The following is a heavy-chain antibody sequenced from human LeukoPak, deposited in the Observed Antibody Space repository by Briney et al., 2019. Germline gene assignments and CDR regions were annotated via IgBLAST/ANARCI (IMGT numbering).Heavy chain of an antibody. J-gene: IGHJ4*02. CDR1: GFTFSNYL. Sequence: GGSLRLSCAASGFTFSNYLLHWVRQAPGKGLEWVSVISYDGNRYYADSVNGRFTISRDNSKNTLYLQMNNVRLEDTAVYYCARVRSDWMRLIEYWGQGTLVLVPS. CDR3: ARVRSDWMRLIEY. V-gene: IGHV3-30*03. CDR2: ISYDGNR. D-gene: IGHD3/OR15-3a*01.